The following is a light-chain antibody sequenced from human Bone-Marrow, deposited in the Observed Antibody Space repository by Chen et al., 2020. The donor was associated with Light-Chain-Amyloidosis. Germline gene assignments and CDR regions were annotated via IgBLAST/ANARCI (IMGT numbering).Light chain of an antibody. CDR3: SSYTITNTLV. CDR2: EVT. CDR1: SSDVGGDNL. Sequence: QSALTQPASVSGSPGQSITISCTGTSSDVGGDNLVSWYQQHPDKAPKLMIYEVTNRPSWVPDRFSGSKSDHTASLTISGLQTEDEADYFCSSYTITNTLVFGSGTRGTVL. J-gene: IGLJ1*01. V-gene: IGLV2-14*01.